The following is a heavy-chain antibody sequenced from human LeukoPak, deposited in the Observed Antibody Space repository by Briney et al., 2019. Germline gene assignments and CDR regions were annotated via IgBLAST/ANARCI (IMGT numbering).Heavy chain of an antibody. CDR3: AHRDLYCSSASCYSADAFDL. Sequence: SGPTLVKPTPTLTLTCTFSGFSLSTSGVGVGWIRQPPGKALEWLALIYWDDVKRYSPSLKSRLTITKDTSKNQVVLTMTNMDPVDTATYYCAHRDLYCSSASCYSADAFDLWGQGTMVTVSS. J-gene: IGHJ3*01. CDR1: GFSLSTSGVG. D-gene: IGHD2-2*02. CDR2: IYWDDVK. V-gene: IGHV2-5*02.